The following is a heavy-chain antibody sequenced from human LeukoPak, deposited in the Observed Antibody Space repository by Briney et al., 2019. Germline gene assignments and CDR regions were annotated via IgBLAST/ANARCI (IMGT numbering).Heavy chain of an antibody. D-gene: IGHD2-15*01. CDR3: ARDLGYCSGGSCYSVWFDP. CDR1: GGSISSYY. CDR2: IYYSGST. Sequence: SETLSLTCTVSGGSISSYYWSWIRQPPGKGLEWIGYIYYSGSTNYNPSLKSRVTISVDTSKNQFSLKLSSVTAADTAVYYRARDLGYCSGGSCYSVWFDPWGQGTLVTVSS. J-gene: IGHJ5*02. V-gene: IGHV4-59*01.